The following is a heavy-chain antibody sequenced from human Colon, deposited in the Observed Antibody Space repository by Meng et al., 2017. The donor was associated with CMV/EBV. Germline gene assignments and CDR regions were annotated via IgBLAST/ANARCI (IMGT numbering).Heavy chain of an antibody. Sequence: GESLKISCAASGFAFSSYCMHWVRQAPGKGLEYVAAISSNGCSTFYADSVKGRFTISRDNSKSTLYLQMASLRAEDMAVYYCARYVGGVAVWGQGTTVTVSS. V-gene: IGHV3-64*02. CDR1: GFAFSSYC. D-gene: IGHD2-15*01. J-gene: IGHJ6*02. CDR2: ISSNGCST. CDR3: ARYVGGVAV.